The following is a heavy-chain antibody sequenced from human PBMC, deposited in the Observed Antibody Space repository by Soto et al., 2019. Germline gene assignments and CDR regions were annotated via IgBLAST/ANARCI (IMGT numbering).Heavy chain of an antibody. CDR2: INGDNGNT. D-gene: IGHD4-17*01. CDR3: ARDLGYGDYGTDF. CDR1: GYSFSNNG. J-gene: IGHJ4*02. V-gene: IGHV1-18*04. Sequence: QVQLVQSGAEVKKPGASVKVSCQASGYSFSNNGISWVRPAPGQGFEWMGWINGDNGNTNYAQKFQGRVTMTTDTSTSTAYMELWSLRSDDTAVYYCARDLGYGDYGTDFWGQGTLVTVSS.